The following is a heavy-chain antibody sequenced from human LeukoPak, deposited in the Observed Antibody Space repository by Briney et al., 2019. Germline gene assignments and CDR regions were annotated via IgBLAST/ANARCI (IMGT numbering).Heavy chain of an antibody. CDR3: ARGGGIYGLWDY. D-gene: IGHD1-26*01. J-gene: IGHJ4*02. CDR1: GFIFSSYW. Sequence: GGSLRLSCAASGFIFSSYWMHWVRQAPGKGLVWVSRIYSDGSSYTADSVKGRFTISRDNAKDTLYLQMNSLRVEDTAVYYCARGGGIYGLWDYWGQGTLVTVSS. CDR2: IYSDGSSY. V-gene: IGHV3-74*03.